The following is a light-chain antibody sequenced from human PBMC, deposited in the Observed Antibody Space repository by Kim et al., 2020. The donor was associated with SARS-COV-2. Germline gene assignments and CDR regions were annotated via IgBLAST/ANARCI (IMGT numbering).Light chain of an antibody. J-gene: IGLJ3*02. V-gene: IGLV1-44*01. CDR1: SSNIGSIT. CDR2: SNN. Sequence: GQRVTISCSGSSSNIGSITVNWYQQLPGTAPKLLIYSNNQRPSGVPDRFSGSKSGTSASLAISGLQSEDEADYYCAGWDDSLNGWVFGGGTQLTVL. CDR3: AGWDDSLNGWV.